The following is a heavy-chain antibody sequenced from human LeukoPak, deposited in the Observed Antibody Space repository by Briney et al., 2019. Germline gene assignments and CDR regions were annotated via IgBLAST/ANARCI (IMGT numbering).Heavy chain of an antibody. CDR2: ISGSGDNT. J-gene: IGHJ4*02. D-gene: IGHD3-16*02. CDR3: ARVFRLRLGELSHYYFDY. Sequence: PGGSLRLSCAASGFTFYSYAMTWVRQAPGKGLEWVSAISGSGDNTYCADSMKGRFTISRDNSKKTLYLQMNSLRAEDTAVYYCARVFRLRLGELSHYYFDYWGQGTLVTVSS. V-gene: IGHV3-23*01. CDR1: GFTFYSYA.